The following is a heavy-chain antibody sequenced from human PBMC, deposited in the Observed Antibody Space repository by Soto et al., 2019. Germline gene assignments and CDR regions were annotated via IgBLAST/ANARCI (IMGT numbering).Heavy chain of an antibody. CDR2: INDYGTTI. V-gene: IGHV3-74*01. CDR1: GFNLGSYW. Sequence: GSLRLSCAASGFNLGSYWMHWVRQAPGKGLVWVSRINDYGTTINYAESVEGRFTISRDDAKSEVYLQMNSLRVEDTGVYYCARIRTYSRNWGQGTLVTVSS. D-gene: IGHD4-4*01. CDR3: ARIRTYSRN. J-gene: IGHJ1*01.